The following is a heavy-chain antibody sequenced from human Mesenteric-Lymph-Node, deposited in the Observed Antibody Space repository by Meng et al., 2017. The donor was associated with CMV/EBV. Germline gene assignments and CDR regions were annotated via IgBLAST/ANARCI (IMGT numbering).Heavy chain of an antibody. CDR2: TDYRSKWYN. CDR1: GDSVSSNSVT. J-gene: IGHJ4*01. Sequence: YGDSVSSNSVTWNWIRQAPSRRLEVLGRTDYRSKWYNDYAVSGKSRITISPDTCKNQFSLQLNSVNTEDTAVYSCARQRGEGYFDYWGHGTLVTVSS. D-gene: IGHD7-27*01. V-gene: IGHV6-1*01. CDR3: ARQRGEGYFDY.